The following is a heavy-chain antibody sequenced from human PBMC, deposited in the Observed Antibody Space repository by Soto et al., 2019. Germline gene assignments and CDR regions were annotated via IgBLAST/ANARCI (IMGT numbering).Heavy chain of an antibody. CDR3: ARDRSAMIGAMDV. D-gene: IGHD3-22*01. Sequence: QVQLVESGGGVVQPGRSLRLSCAASGFTFSDYAIHWVRQAPGKGLEWVAVMSYAGNNKYYADSVKGRFTISRDNSKNTLYLQMNSLRAEDTAVYYCARDRSAMIGAMDVWGQGTSVTVSS. CDR2: MSYAGNNK. V-gene: IGHV3-30-3*01. J-gene: IGHJ6*02. CDR1: GFTFSDYA.